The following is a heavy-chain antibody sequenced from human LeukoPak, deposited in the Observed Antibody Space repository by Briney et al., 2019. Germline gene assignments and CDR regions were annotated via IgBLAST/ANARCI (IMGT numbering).Heavy chain of an antibody. CDR1: GYTFTSYG. CDR3: TRDGIYGDCDI. D-gene: IGHD4-17*01. J-gene: IGHJ3*02. Sequence: GASVKVSCKASGYTFTSYGISWVRQAPGQRLEWMGWINAGNGNTKYSQKFQGRVTITRDTSASTAYMELSSLRSEDTAVYYCTRDGIYGDCDIWGQGTMVTVSS. CDR2: INAGNGNT. V-gene: IGHV1-3*01.